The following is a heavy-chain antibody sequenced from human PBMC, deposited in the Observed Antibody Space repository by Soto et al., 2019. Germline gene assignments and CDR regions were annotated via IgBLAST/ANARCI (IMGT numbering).Heavy chain of an antibody. Sequence: SETLSLTCTVSGGSITNGGYYWSWIRQHPGKGLEWIGYIFHTGNTYYNPSLKSRVSISVDTSKNQFSLKLTSVTAADTAVYYSARGASSGFYPDYWGPGILVT. D-gene: IGHD3-22*01. V-gene: IGHV4-31*03. CDR1: GGSITNGGYY. CDR2: IFHTGNT. J-gene: IGHJ4*02. CDR3: ARGASSGFYPDY.